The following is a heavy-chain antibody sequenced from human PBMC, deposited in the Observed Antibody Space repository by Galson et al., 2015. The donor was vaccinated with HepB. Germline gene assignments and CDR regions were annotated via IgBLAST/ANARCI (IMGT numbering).Heavy chain of an antibody. Sequence: SLRLSCAASGFTFSSAWMSWVRQAPGKGLEWVGRIKSKTDGGTTDYAAPVKGRFTISRDDSKNTLYLQMNSLKTEDTAVYYCTTVNLDYYGSGSWGWFDPWGQGTLVTVSS. CDR2: IKSKTDGGTT. CDR3: TTVNLDYYGSGSWGWFDP. CDR1: GFTFSSAW. J-gene: IGHJ5*02. D-gene: IGHD3-10*01. V-gene: IGHV3-15*01.